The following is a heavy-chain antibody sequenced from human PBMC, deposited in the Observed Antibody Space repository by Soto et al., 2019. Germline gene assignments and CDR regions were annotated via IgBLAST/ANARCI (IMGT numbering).Heavy chain of an antibody. V-gene: IGHV3-15*01. J-gene: IGHJ4*02. CDR3: TTDVSARNGGY. CDR2: IKSKTDGGTT. D-gene: IGHD3-16*01. Sequence: NPGGSLRLSCAASGLTFSDHYMDWVRQAPGKGLEWVGRIKSKTDGGTTDYAAPVKGRFTISRDDSKNTLYLQMNSLKTEDTAVYYCTTDVSARNGGYWGQGTLVTVSS. CDR1: GLTFSDHY.